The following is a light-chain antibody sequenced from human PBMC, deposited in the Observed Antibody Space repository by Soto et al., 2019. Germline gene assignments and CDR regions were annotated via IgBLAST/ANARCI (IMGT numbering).Light chain of an antibody. Sequence: QSVLTQPASVSGSPGQSITISCTGTSGDIGSYNRVSWYQQHPGKAPKLIIYEVTDRPSGVSNRFSGSKSGNTASLTISGRQAEDEAEYYCSSYTNINTSACVFGTGTKLTVL. CDR1: SGDIGSYNR. J-gene: IGLJ1*01. CDR2: EVT. V-gene: IGLV2-14*01. CDR3: SSYTNINTSACV.